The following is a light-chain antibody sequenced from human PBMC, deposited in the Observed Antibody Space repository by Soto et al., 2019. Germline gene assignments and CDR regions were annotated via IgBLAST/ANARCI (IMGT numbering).Light chain of an antibody. CDR3: QQRSKWPPT. Sequence: DIVLAQSPAKLSLSPRERATLSCRASQSVSSYLAWYQQKPGQAPRLLIYDASNRATGIPARFSGSGSGTDFTLTISSLEPEDFAVYYCQQRSKWPPTFGQGTRLEIK. V-gene: IGKV3-11*01. CDR2: DAS. CDR1: QSVSSY. J-gene: IGKJ5*01.